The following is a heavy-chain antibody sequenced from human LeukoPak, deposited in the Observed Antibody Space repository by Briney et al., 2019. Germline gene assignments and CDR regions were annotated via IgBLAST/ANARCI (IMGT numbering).Heavy chain of an antibody. CDR2: IYTSGST. Sequence: SETLSLTCTVSGGSISSYYWSWIRQPAGKGLEWIGRIYTSGSTNYNPSLKSRVTISVDRSKNQFSLKLSSVTAADTAVYYCAGRRSCTSCYVTFDYWGQGTLVTVSS. V-gene: IGHV4-4*07. CDR1: GGSISSYY. CDR3: AGRRSCTSCYVTFDY. D-gene: IGHD2-2*01. J-gene: IGHJ4*02.